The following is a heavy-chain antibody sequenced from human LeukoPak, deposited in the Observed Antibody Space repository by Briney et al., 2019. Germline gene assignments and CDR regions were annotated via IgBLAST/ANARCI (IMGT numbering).Heavy chain of an antibody. CDR2: INHSGST. CDR3: ARERYYGSGGNIRPLFDY. Sequence: GSLRLSCAASGFTFSNYYMSWVRQAPGKGLEWIGEINHSGSTNYNPSLKSRVTISVDTSKNHFSLKLSSVTPADTAVYYCARERYYGSGGNIRPLFDYWGQGTLVTVSS. J-gene: IGHJ4*02. V-gene: IGHV4-34*01. D-gene: IGHD3-10*01. CDR1: GFTFSNYY.